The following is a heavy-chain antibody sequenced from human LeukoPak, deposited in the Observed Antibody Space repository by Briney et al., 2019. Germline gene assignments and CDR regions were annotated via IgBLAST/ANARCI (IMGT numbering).Heavy chain of an antibody. CDR3: ARGVAARRNYYYYMDV. J-gene: IGHJ6*03. CDR2: TNHSGST. V-gene: IGHV4-34*01. Sequence: PSETLSLTCAVYGGSFSGYYWSWIRQPPGKGLEWIGETNHSGSTNYNPSLKSRVTISVDTSKNQFSLKLSSVTAADTAVYYCARGVAARRNYYYYMDVWGEGTTVTVSS. CDR1: GGSFSGYY. D-gene: IGHD6-6*01.